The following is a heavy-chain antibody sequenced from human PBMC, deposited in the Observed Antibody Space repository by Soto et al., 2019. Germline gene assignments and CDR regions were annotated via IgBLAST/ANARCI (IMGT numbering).Heavy chain of an antibody. J-gene: IGHJ6*02. V-gene: IGHV4-34*01. D-gene: IGHD3-10*01. Sequence: SETLSLTCAVYGGSFSGYYWSWIRQPPGKGLEWIGEINHSGSTNYNPSLKSRVTISVNTSKNQFSLKLSSVTAADTAVYYCARRGDYGSGSLNYYYGMDVWGQGTTVTSP. CDR2: INHSGST. CDR1: GGSFSGYY. CDR3: ARRGDYGSGSLNYYYGMDV.